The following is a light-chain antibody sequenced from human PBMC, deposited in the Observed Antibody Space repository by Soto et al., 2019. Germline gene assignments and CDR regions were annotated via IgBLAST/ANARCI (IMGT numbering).Light chain of an antibody. CDR3: QQTYRTPWT. Sequence: DIQLTRSPSSLPASVGDRVTITCRTGQSIYTYLSWYQQKPGKAPNLLIYVASSLQSGVPSRFSGSGSGTEFTLTIRSLQPEDFATYYCQQTYRTPWTFGQGTNVDIK. J-gene: IGKJ1*01. CDR1: QSIYTY. V-gene: IGKV1-39*01. CDR2: VAS.